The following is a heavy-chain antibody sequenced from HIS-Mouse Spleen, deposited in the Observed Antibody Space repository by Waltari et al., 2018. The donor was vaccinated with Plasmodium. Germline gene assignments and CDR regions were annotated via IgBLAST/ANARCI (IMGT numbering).Heavy chain of an antibody. CDR3: ARESSSSWYFDY. CDR2: ISSSSSYI. J-gene: IGHJ4*02. Sequence: EVQLVESGGGLVKLGWSLRLSCAASGFTFRSYSMNWVRQAPGKGLEWVSSISSSSSYIYYADSVKGRFTISRDNAKNSLYLQMNSLRAEDTAVYYCARESSSSWYFDYWGQGTLVTVSS. V-gene: IGHV3-21*01. CDR1: GFTFRSYS. D-gene: IGHD6-13*01.